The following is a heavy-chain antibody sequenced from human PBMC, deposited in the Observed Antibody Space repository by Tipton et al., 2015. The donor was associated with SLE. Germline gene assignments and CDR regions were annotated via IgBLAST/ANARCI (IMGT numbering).Heavy chain of an antibody. CDR2: ISSDGGTA. Sequence: SLRLSCAASGFNFSPYVMHWVRQASGKGLEYVAAISSDGGTAYSADSVKGRVTISRDNSRNTLYLQMGSVRPEDMAVYYCAKVGGTTYGWNFDLWGRGTQVTVSS. V-gene: IGHV3-64*02. CDR3: AKVGGTTYGWNFDL. D-gene: IGHD1-7*01. J-gene: IGHJ2*01. CDR1: GFNFSPYV.